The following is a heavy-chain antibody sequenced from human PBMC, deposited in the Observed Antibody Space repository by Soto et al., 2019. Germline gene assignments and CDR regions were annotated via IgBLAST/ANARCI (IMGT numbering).Heavy chain of an antibody. J-gene: IGHJ4*02. D-gene: IGHD6-19*01. CDR1: GGSISSYY. Sequence: SETLSLTCTVSGGSISSYYWSWIRQPPGKGLEWIGYIYYSGSTNYNPSLKSRVTISVGTSKNQFSLKLSSVTAADTAVYYCARNHEEPAPSSGWSGVGYWGQGTLVTVSS. CDR3: ARNHEEPAPSSGWSGVGY. CDR2: IYYSGST. V-gene: IGHV4-59*01.